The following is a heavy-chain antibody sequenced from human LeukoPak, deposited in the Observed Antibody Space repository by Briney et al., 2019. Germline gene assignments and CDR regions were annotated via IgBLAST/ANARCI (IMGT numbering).Heavy chain of an antibody. Sequence: GESLKISCKGSGYSFTSYWIGWVRPMPGKGLEWMGISYPGESDTSYSPSFQGQVTISADKSISTAYLQWSSLKASDTAMYYCARPGATGDFDYWGQGTLVTVSS. D-gene: IGHD1-26*01. CDR2: SYPGESDT. J-gene: IGHJ4*02. V-gene: IGHV5-51*01. CDR3: ARPGATGDFDY. CDR1: GYSFTSYW.